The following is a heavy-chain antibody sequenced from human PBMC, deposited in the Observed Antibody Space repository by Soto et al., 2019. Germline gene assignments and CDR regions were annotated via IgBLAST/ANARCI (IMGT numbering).Heavy chain of an antibody. Sequence: ASVEVSCKASGYTFTRYDINWVRQATGQGLEWMGWMNPNSGNTGYAQKFQGRVTMTRDTFIDTAYMELSSLRSEDTAVYYCAYYPGGYYYGLNVWGQGTTVTVSS. CDR1: GYTFTRYD. V-gene: IGHV1-8*01. J-gene: IGHJ6*02. CDR2: MNPNSGNT. CDR3: AYYPGGYYYGLNV. D-gene: IGHD3-3*01.